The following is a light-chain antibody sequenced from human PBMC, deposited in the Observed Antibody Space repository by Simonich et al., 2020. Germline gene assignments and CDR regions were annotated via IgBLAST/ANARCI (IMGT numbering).Light chain of an antibody. CDR2: WAS. J-gene: IGKJ1*01. Sequence: DIVMTQSPDSLAVSLGERATINCKSSQRVLYSSNNKNYLAWYQQNPGQPPKLLIYWASTRASGVPDRFSGSGSGTDFTLTISSLQAEDVAVYYCQQYYSTPPTFGQGTKVEIK. CDR3: QQYYSTPPT. CDR1: QRVLYSSNNKNY. V-gene: IGKV4-1*01.